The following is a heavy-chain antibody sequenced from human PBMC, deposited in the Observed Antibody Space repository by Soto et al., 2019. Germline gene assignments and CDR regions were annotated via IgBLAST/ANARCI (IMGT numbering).Heavy chain of an antibody. Sequence: QVRLVQSGSEVRQPASSVMLSSKTSGGTFSSYAISWVRQAPGQGLEWMGGIVPIVDTSTYAQKFQGRVTITADESTSTAYMELSSLRSDDTAIYYCVRVVAIPGYPDNWGQGTLVTVSS. J-gene: IGHJ4*02. D-gene: IGHD5-12*01. CDR3: VRVVAIPGYPDN. CDR1: GGTFSSYA. V-gene: IGHV1-69*12. CDR2: IVPIVDTS.